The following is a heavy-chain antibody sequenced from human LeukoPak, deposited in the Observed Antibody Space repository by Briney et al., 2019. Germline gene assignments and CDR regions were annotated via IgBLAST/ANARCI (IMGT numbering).Heavy chain of an antibody. CDR3: ARGLAYCGGDCYSLPFDY. CDR1: GGSFSGYY. CDR2: INHSGST. D-gene: IGHD2-21*02. J-gene: IGHJ4*02. Sequence: PSETLSLTCAVYGGSFSGYYSSWIRQPPGKGLEWIGEINHSGSTNYNPSLKSRVTISVDTSKNQFSLKLSSVTAADTAVYYCARGLAYCGGDCYSLPFDYWGQGTLVTVSS. V-gene: IGHV4-34*01.